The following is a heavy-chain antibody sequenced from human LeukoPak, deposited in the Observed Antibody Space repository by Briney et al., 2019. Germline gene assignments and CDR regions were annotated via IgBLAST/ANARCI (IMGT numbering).Heavy chain of an antibody. J-gene: IGHJ4*02. V-gene: IGHV1-18*01. Sequence: ASVKVSCKASGYTVTSYGISWVRQAPGQGLEWMGWISAYNGNTNYAQKLQGKVTMTTDTSTSTAYMELRSLRSDDTAVYYCARDQSIAAAGTSDYWGQGTLVTVSS. D-gene: IGHD6-13*01. CDR1: GYTVTSYG. CDR3: ARDQSIAAAGTSDY. CDR2: ISAYNGNT.